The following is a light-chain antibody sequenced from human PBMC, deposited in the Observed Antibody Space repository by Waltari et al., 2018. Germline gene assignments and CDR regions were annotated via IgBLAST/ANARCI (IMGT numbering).Light chain of an antibody. J-gene: IGKJ2*01. Sequence: EIVLTQSQGTLSLSPGERATLSCRASQSITTTYLAWYQQRPGQAPRLLIYGVSIRATGIPDRFSGSGSGTDFTLTIIRLEPEDFAMYYCQQYGTSSMYTFGQGTKLEIK. CDR1: QSITTTY. V-gene: IGKV3-20*01. CDR3: QQYGTSSMYT. CDR2: GVS.